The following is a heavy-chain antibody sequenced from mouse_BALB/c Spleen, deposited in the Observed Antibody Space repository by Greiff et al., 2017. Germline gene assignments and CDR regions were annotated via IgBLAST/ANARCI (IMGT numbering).Heavy chain of an antibody. J-gene: IGHJ4*01. CDR1: GISITTGNYR. Sequence: ESGPGLVKPSQTVSLTCTVTGISITTGNYRWSWIRQFPGNKLEWIGYIYHSGTITYNPSLTSRTTITRDTSKNQFFLEMNSLTAEDTATYYCARDHGNYAMDYWGQGTSVTVSS. CDR3: ARDHGNYAMDY. V-gene: IGHV3-5*02. CDR2: IYHSGTI. D-gene: IGHD2-1*01.